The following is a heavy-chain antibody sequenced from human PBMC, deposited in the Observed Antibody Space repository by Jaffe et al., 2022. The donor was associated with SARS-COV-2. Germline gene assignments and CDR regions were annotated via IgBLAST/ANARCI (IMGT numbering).Heavy chain of an antibody. CDR3: ARDREQWLVGADVDFDY. J-gene: IGHJ4*02. CDR1: GYTFTSYG. CDR2: ISAYNGNT. Sequence: QVQLVQSGAEVKKPGASVKVSCKASGYTFTSYGISWVRQAPGQGLEWMGWISAYNGNTNYAQKLQGRVTMTTDTSTSTAYMELRSLRSDDTAVYYCARDREQWLVGADVDFDYWGQGTLVTVSS. D-gene: IGHD6-19*01. V-gene: IGHV1-18*01.